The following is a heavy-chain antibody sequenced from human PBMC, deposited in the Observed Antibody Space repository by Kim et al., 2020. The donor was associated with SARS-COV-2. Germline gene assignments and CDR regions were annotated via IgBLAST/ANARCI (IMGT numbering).Heavy chain of an antibody. CDR2: IYYSGST. D-gene: IGHD3-10*01. Sequence: SETLSLTCTVSGGSISSYYWSWIRQPPGKGLEWIGYIYYSGSTNYNPSLKSRVTISVDTSKNQFSLKLSSVTAADTAVYYCAREIYGSGSYHPYWYFDLWGRGTLVTVSS. CDR1: GGSISSYY. CDR3: AREIYGSGSYHPYWYFDL. J-gene: IGHJ2*01. V-gene: IGHV4-59*13.